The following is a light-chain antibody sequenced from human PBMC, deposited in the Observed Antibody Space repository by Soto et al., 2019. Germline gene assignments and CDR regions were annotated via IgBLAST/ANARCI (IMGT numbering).Light chain of an antibody. CDR3: QQFGTSSWT. Sequence: EIVLTQSPGTLSLSPGERATLSCRASQSVSSSYLAWYQQKPGQAPRLRIYGASSRATGIPDRFSGSGSGTDFTLTISRLEPEDFAMYYCQQFGTSSWTFGQGTKVEI. J-gene: IGKJ1*01. CDR1: QSVSSSY. CDR2: GAS. V-gene: IGKV3-20*01.